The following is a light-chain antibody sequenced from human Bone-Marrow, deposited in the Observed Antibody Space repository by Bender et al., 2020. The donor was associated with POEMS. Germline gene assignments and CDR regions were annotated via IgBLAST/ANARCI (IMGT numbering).Light chain of an antibody. Sequence: QSALTQPASVSGSPGQTITISCTGTSSDVGDYNLVSWYQQYPGKAPKLIIYEVNDRPSGVSNRFSGSKSGNTASLTISGLQAEDEADYYCSSYTASSTVIFGGGTTLTVL. J-gene: IGLJ2*01. CDR3: SSYTASSTVI. CDR1: SSDVGDYNL. CDR2: EVN. V-gene: IGLV2-14*02.